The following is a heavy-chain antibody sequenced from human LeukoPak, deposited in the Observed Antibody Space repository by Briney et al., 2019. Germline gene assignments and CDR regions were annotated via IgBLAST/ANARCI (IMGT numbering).Heavy chain of an antibody. D-gene: IGHD3-10*01. V-gene: IGHV4-34*01. Sequence: PSETLSLTCAVYGGSFSGYYWSWIRQPPGKGLEWIGEINHSGSTNYNPSLKSRVTISVDKSKNQFSLKLSSVTAADTAVYYCARAHWRGSGSGFDPWGQGTLVTVSS. J-gene: IGHJ5*02. CDR2: INHSGST. CDR3: ARAHWRGSGSGFDP. CDR1: GGSFSGYY.